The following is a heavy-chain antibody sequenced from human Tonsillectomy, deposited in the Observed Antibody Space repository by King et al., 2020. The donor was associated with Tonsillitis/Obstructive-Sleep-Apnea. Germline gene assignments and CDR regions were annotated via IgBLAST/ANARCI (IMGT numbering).Heavy chain of an antibody. V-gene: IGHV4-59*08. CDR3: AVQQLSSLDY. D-gene: IGHD6-13*01. CDR2: IYYSGST. J-gene: IGHJ4*02. Sequence: VQLQESGPGLVKPSETLSLTCTVSGGSISSYYWSWIRQPPGKGLEWIGYIYYSGSTNYNPSLKSRVTISVDTSKNQFSLKLSSVTAADTAVYYCAVQQLSSLDYWGQGTLVTVSS. CDR1: GGSISSYY.